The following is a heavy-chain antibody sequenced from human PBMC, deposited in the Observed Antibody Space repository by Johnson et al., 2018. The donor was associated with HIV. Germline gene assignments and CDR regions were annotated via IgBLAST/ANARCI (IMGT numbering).Heavy chain of an antibody. D-gene: IGHD5-18*01. CDR1: GFTVSSNY. Sequence: VQLVESGGGLVQPGGSLRLSCAASGFTVSSNYMSWVRQAPGKGLEWVSVIYSGDTTYYADSVKGRFTISRDNSKNTLYLKMNSLRAEDTAVYYCARAYSYGAFDIWGQGTMVTVSS. J-gene: IGHJ3*02. CDR3: ARAYSYGAFDI. V-gene: IGHV3-66*01. CDR2: IYSGDTT.